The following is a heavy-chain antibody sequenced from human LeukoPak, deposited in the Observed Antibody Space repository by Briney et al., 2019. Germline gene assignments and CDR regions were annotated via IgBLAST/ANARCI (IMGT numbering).Heavy chain of an antibody. V-gene: IGHV1-58*01. J-gene: IGHJ1*01. Sequence: GASVKVSCKTSGLPFATAAVHWVRQTRGQGLEWVGWIVVGLDNTNYAQEFQTRVTITRDKSTSTIYMILNSLTSDDTAMYYCAAGNYGDHVSFWGQGALVTVSP. CDR3: AAGNYGDHVSF. CDR1: GLPFATAA. D-gene: IGHD4-17*01. CDR2: IVVGLDNT.